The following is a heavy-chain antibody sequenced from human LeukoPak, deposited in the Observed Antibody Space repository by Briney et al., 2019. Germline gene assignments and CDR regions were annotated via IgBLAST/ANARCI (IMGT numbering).Heavy chain of an antibody. CDR1: GYTFTGHY. V-gene: IGHV1-2*02. Sequence: ASVKVSCKASGYTFTGHYMHWVRQAPGQGLEWMGWISPSSGDTDYSQRFQGRVTMTRDTSISTAYMELSRLRSDDTAVYFCARVAIAVAGDYHYHYMDVWGKGTTVTVSS. CDR2: ISPSSGDT. D-gene: IGHD6-19*01. CDR3: ARVAIAVAGDYHYHYMDV. J-gene: IGHJ6*03.